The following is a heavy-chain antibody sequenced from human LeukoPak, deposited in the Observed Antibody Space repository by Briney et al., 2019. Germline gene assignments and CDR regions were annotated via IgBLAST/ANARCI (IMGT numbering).Heavy chain of an antibody. J-gene: IGHJ4*01. CDR1: GGSFSGYY. CDR3: ATSIAARSKFDY. CDR2: INHSGST. V-gene: IGHV4-34*01. Sequence: SETLSLTCAVYGGSFSGYYWSWIRQPPGKGLEWIGEINHSGSTNYNPSLKSRVTISVDTSKNQFSLKLSSVTAADTAVYYCATSIAARSKFDYWGXGTLVTVS. D-gene: IGHD6-6*01.